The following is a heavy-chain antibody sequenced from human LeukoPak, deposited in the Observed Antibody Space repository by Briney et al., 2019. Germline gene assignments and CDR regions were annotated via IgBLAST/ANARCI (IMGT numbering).Heavy chain of an antibody. Sequence: GGSLRLSCAASGFPFSSYAMSWVRQAPGKGLEWVSSISSSSSYIYYADSVKGRFTISRDNAKNSLYLQMNSLRAEDTAVYYCARDSGDYADAFDIWGQGTMVTVSS. J-gene: IGHJ3*02. D-gene: IGHD4-17*01. CDR1: GFPFSSYA. CDR3: ARDSGDYADAFDI. CDR2: ISSSSSYI. V-gene: IGHV3-21*01.